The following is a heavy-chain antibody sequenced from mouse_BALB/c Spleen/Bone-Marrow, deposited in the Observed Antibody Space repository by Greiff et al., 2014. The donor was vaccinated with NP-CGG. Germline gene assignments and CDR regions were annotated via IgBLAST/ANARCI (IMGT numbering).Heavy chain of an antibody. CDR2: INPYNDGT. CDR3: ARGGYYGTSLYWYFDV. Sequence: EVQLQQSGPELVKPGASVKMSCKASGYTFTNYVIHWVKQKPGQGLEWIGYINPYNDGTKYNDKFKGKATLTSDKSSSTAYMEFSSLPSEVSAAYYCARGGYYGTSLYWYFDVWGAGTTVTVSS. D-gene: IGHD1-1*01. CDR1: GYTFTNYV. V-gene: IGHV1-14*01. J-gene: IGHJ1*01.